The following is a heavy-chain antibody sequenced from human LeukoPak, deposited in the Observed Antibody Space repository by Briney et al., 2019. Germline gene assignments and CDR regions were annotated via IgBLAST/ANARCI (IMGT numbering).Heavy chain of an antibody. CDR1: GFTFSGYG. CDR2: TSYDESEK. D-gene: IGHD3-16*01. V-gene: IGHV3-30*18. Sequence: GGSLRLSCAASGFTFSGYGMHWVRQAPGKGLEWVAATSYDESEKYYGDSVKGRFTISRDNSKNTLYLQMNSLRAEDTAVYYCAKDMALRLGELDFDYWGQGTLVTVSS. J-gene: IGHJ4*02. CDR3: AKDMALRLGELDFDY.